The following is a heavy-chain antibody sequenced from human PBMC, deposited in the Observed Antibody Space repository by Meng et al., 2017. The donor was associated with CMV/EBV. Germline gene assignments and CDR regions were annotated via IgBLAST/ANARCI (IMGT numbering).Heavy chain of an antibody. CDR2: IYPGDSDT. J-gene: IGHJ4*02. Sequence: KVSCKGSGYSFTSYWIGWVRQMPGKGLEWMGIIYPGDSDTRYSPSFQGLVTISADKSISTAYLQWSSLKASDTAMYYCARSPTFTYCGGDCYLAYFDYWGQGTLVTVSS. V-gene: IGHV5-51*01. D-gene: IGHD2-21*01. CDR1: GYSFTSYW. CDR3: ARSPTFTYCGGDCYLAYFDY.